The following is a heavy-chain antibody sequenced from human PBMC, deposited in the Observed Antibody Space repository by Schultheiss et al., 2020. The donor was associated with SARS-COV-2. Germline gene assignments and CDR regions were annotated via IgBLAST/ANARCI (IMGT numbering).Heavy chain of an antibody. CDR2: INHSGST. V-gene: IGHV4-34*01. D-gene: IGHD6-19*01. CDR3: ARAGATSAFDI. Sequence: SETLSLTCAVYGGSFSGYYWSWIRQPPGKGLEWIGEINHSGSTNYNPSLKSRVTISVDTSKNQFSLKLSSVTAANTAVYYCARAGATSAFDIWGQGTMVTVS. CDR1: GGSFSGYY. J-gene: IGHJ3*02.